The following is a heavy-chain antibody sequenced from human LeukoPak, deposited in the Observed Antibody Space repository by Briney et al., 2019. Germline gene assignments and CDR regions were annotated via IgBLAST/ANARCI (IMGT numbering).Heavy chain of an antibody. Sequence: GGSLRLSCAASGFTVSSYYMNWVRQAPGKGLEWVSVIYSGGNTYYADSVKGRFTISRDNSKNTLYLQMNNLRAEDTAVYYCARGHTAMVTVFDYWGQGTLVTVSS. D-gene: IGHD5-18*01. J-gene: IGHJ4*02. CDR2: IYSGGNT. CDR3: ARGHTAMVTVFDY. V-gene: IGHV3-53*01. CDR1: GFTVSSYY.